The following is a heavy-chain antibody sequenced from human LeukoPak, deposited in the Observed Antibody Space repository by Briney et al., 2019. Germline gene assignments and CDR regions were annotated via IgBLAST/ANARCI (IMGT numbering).Heavy chain of an antibody. J-gene: IGHJ4*02. D-gene: IGHD6-6*01. CDR2: IDPSHSYD. CDR3: ARAYSRSRFDY. CDR1: GYNFTNYW. Sequence: GESLRFSCKASGYNFTNYWISWVRPMPGKGLEWMGTIDPSHSYDDYSPSFQGHVTISADKSISTAYLQWRSLKAADPAMYYCARAYSRSRFDYWGQGTLVTVSS. V-gene: IGHV5-10-1*01.